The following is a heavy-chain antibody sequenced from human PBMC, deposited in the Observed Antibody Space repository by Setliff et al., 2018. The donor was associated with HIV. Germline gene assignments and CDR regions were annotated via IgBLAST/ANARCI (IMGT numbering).Heavy chain of an antibody. V-gene: IGHV4-59*11. CDR3: ARTRGYSYGTLAGFDY. Sequence: PSETLSLTCPVSGASIRSQYWSWIRKPPGKGLEWIGYISYSGSTNYNPSLESRVAMSVDTSKQQFSLEVSSVTAADTAVYYCARTRGYSYGTLAGFDYWGRGSLVTVSS. CDR2: ISYSGST. D-gene: IGHD5-18*01. J-gene: IGHJ4*01. CDR1: GASIRSQY.